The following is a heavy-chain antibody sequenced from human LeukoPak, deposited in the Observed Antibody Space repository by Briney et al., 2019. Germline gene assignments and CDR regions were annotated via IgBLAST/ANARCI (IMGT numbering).Heavy chain of an antibody. Sequence: ASVKVSCKASGYTFTSYGISWVRQAPGQGLEWMGWINPHNGATGYAHKLQGRVTMTRDTSINTAYMELSGLTSDDTAVYFCARGPSSGAFDFWGQGTMVTVSS. CDR3: ARGPSSGAFDF. CDR2: INPHNGAT. D-gene: IGHD6-6*01. CDR1: GYTFTSYG. V-gene: IGHV1-2*02. J-gene: IGHJ3*01.